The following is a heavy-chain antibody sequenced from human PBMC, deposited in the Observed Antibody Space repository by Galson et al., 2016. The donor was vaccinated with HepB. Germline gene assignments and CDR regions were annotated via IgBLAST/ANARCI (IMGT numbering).Heavy chain of an antibody. Sequence: SLRLSCAASAFTFSNYGMHWVRQAPGKGLEWVAGIWTDGSNKYYGDSVKGQFTISRDKSKNTLYLQMKSLRAEETAMYYCAKSKGGIWSYYFDYWGQGTLVTVSS. V-gene: IGHV3-33*03. CDR1: AFTFSNYG. CDR2: IWTDGSNK. CDR3: AKSKGGIWSYYFDY. D-gene: IGHD6-13*01. J-gene: IGHJ4*02.